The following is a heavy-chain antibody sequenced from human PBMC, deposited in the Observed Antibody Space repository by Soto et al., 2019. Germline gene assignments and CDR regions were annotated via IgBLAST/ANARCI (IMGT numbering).Heavy chain of an antibody. CDR1: GCSISRYY. V-gene: IGHV4-59*01. CDR2: IYYSGST. D-gene: IGHD5-12*01. CDR3: ARGRGTIVATISFDY. J-gene: IGHJ4*02. Sequence: SETLPLTCTVSGCSISRYYWSWIRQPPGKGLEWIGDIYYSGSTNYNPSLKSRVTISVDTSKNQFSLKLSSVTAADTAVYYCARGRGTIVATISFDYWGQGTLVTVSS.